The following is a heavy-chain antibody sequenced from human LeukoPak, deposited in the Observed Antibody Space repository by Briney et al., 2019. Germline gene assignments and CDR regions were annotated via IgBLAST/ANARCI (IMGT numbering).Heavy chain of an antibody. CDR3: ARDLKHVGATGNKALDY. D-gene: IGHD1-26*01. CDR1: GFTFSSYS. J-gene: IGHJ4*02. Sequence: GGSLRLSCAASGFTFSSYSMNWVRQAPGKGLEWVSSISSRSHIYYADSLKGRFTISRDNAKNSLYLQMNSLRAEDTAVYYCARDLKHVGATGNKALDYWGQGTLVTVTS. CDR2: ISSRSHI. V-gene: IGHV3-21*01.